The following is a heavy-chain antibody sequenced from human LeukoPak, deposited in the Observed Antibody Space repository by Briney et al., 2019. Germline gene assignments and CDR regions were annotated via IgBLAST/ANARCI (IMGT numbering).Heavy chain of an antibody. CDR1: GGSISSGVYS. Sequence: SETRSLTCVVSGGSISSGVYSGNWIRQPPGKGLEWIGNIYHSGSTYYNPSLTSRVTISVDTSKNQFSLKLTSVTAADTAVYYCARLVPPGGGDCTGSNCHTVYYFDYWGQGTLVTVSS. J-gene: IGHJ4*02. D-gene: IGHD2-15*01. CDR3: ARLVPPGGGDCTGSNCHTVYYFDY. V-gene: IGHV4-30-2*01. CDR2: IYHSGST.